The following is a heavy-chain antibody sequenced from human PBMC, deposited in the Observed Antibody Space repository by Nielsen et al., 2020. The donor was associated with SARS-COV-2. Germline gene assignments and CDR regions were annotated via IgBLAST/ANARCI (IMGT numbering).Heavy chain of an antibody. CDR2: IYHSGST. V-gene: IGHV4-30-2*01. J-gene: IGHJ5*02. D-gene: IGHD3-3*01. CDR3: ARGFTIFGVVGNWFDP. Sequence: VRQMPGKGLEWIGYIYHSGSTYYNPSLKSRVTISVDRSKNQFSLKLSSVTAADTAVYYCARGFTIFGVVGNWFDPWGQGTLVTVSS.